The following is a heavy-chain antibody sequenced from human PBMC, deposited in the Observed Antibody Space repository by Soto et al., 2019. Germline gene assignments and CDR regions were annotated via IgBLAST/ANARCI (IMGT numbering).Heavy chain of an antibody. V-gene: IGHV3-23*01. Sequence: GVSLRLSCAASGVTCSSYAMSWVRQATGKGLEWVSAISGSGGSTYYADSVKGRFTISRDNSKNTLYLQMNSLRAEDTAVYYCAKAESSSLDFDYWGQGTLVTVSS. D-gene: IGHD6-6*01. CDR1: GVTCSSYA. CDR3: AKAESSSLDFDY. J-gene: IGHJ4*02. CDR2: ISGSGGST.